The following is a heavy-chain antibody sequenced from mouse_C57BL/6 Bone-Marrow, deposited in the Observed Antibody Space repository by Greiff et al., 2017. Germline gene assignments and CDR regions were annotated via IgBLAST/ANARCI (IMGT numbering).Heavy chain of an antibody. CDR2: ISSGGSYT. CDR1: GFTFSSYG. D-gene: IGHD1-1*01. V-gene: IGHV5-6*01. Sequence: EVTLVESGGDLVKPGGSLKLSCAASGFTFSSYGMSLVRQTPDKRLEWVATISSGGSYTYYPDSVKGRVTISRDNAKNTLYLQMSSLNSEDTAMYYCAREEYYGSPDYWGKGTTLTVSS. CDR3: AREEYYGSPDY. J-gene: IGHJ2*01.